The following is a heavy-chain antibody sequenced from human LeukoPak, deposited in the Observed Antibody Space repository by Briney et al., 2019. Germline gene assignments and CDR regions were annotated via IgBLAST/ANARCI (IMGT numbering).Heavy chain of an antibody. D-gene: IGHD3-22*01. J-gene: IGHJ4*02. CDR2: IYYSGSS. Sequence: SETLSLTCAVSGYSISSGYYWSWIRQPPGKGLEWIGYIYYSGSSNYNPSLKSRVTISVDTSKNQFSLKLSSVTAADTAVYYCARGHYDSSGYWLSYFDYWGQGSLVTVSS. V-gene: IGHV4-61*01. CDR1: GYSISSGYY. CDR3: ARGHYDSSGYWLSYFDY.